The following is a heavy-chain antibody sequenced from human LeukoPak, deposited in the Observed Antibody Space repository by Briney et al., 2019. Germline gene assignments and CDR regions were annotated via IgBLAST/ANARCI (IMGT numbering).Heavy chain of an antibody. D-gene: IGHD3-10*01. J-gene: IGHJ4*02. Sequence: PGGSLRLSCAASGFTFSSYWMSWVRQAPGKGLEWVANIKQDGSERYYVDSVKGRFTISRDNAKNSLYLQMNSLRAEDTAVYYCARVCRLLWFGELLYYFDYWGQGTLVTVSS. CDR2: IKQDGSER. V-gene: IGHV3-7*05. CDR1: GFTFSSYW. CDR3: ARVCRLLWFGELLYYFDY.